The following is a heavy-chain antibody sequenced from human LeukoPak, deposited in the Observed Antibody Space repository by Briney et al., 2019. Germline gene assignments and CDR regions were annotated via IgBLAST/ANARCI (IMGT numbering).Heavy chain of an antibody. V-gene: IGHV4-34*01. Sequence: KPSETLSLTCAVYGGSFSGYYWGWIRQPPGEGLGWIGGINHSGSTNYNPSLKSRVTISVDTSKNQFSLKLSSVTAADTAVYYCALGYCSSTSCVRAFDIWGQGTMVTVSS. D-gene: IGHD2-2*01. CDR3: ALGYCSSTSCVRAFDI. J-gene: IGHJ3*02. CDR2: INHSGST. CDR1: GGSFSGYY.